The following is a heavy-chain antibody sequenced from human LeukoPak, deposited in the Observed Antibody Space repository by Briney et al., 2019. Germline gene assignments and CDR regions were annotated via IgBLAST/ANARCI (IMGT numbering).Heavy chain of an antibody. J-gene: IGHJ3*02. CDR1: GGSINPYY. V-gene: IGHV4-59*13. Sequence: SQTLSLTCTVSGGSINPYYWSWIRQSPGKALEWIGYIYYSGSTSYNPSLKSRVTISVDTSKNQFSLKLSSVTAADTAVYYCARERGGDYSDAFDIWGQGTMVTVSS. CDR2: IYYSGST. CDR3: ARERGGDYSDAFDI. D-gene: IGHD4-11*01.